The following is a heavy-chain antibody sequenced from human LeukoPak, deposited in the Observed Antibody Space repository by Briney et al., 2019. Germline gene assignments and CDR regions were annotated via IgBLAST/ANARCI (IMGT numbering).Heavy chain of an antibody. J-gene: IGHJ4*02. V-gene: IGHV4-38-2*02. CDR3: ARGWDYDSSEPRDY. Sequence: SETLSLTCTVPGYSISSGHYWGWIRQPPGRGLEWIGSIYHSGRTYYNPSLKSRVTISVDTSKNQFSLKVNSVTAADTAFYYCARGWDYDSSEPRDYWGQGTLVTVSS. D-gene: IGHD3-22*01. CDR1: GYSISSGHY. CDR2: IYHSGRT.